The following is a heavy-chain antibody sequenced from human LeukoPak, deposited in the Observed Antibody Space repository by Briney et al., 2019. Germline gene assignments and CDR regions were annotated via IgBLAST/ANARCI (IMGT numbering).Heavy chain of an antibody. CDR3: ARSLIPYNGSYYPLALYFDY. J-gene: IGHJ4*02. CDR2: INPNSGGT. V-gene: IGHV1-2*06. CDR1: GYTFTGYY. Sequence: GASVKVSCKASGYTFTGYYIHWVRQAPGQGLEWMGRINPNSGGTNYAQKFQGRVTMTRDTSISTAYMELSRLTSDDTAVYYCARSLIPYNGSYYPLALYFDYWGQGTLVIVSS. D-gene: IGHD1-26*01.